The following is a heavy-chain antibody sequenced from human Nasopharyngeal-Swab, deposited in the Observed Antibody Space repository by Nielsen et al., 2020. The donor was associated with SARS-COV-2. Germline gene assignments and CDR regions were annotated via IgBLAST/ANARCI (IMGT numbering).Heavy chain of an antibody. CDR2: IYYSGST. CDR3: ARGRGVAARRDYYYYGMDV. Sequence: RQAPGKGLEWSGYIYYSGSTNYNPSRKSRVTISVDTSKNQFSLKLSSVTAADTAVYYCARGRGVAARRDYYYYGMDVWGQGTTVTVSS. J-gene: IGHJ6*02. D-gene: IGHD6-6*01. V-gene: IGHV4-59*01.